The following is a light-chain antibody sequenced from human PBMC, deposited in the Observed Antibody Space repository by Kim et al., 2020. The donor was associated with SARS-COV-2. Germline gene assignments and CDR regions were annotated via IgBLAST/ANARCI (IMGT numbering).Light chain of an antibody. V-gene: IGLV2-14*02. Sequence: GQSLALSCTGTTNDIGTYDHISWYQQRPGKAPRLIIFEVIKRPSGISSRFSASKSGNTASLTISGLQAEDEADYYCCSYTNSFIYVFGTGTKVTVL. CDR3: CSYTNSFIYV. J-gene: IGLJ1*01. CDR2: EVI. CDR1: TNDIGTYDH.